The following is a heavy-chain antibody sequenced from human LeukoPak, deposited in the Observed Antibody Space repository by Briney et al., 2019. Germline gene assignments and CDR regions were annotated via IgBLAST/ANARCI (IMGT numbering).Heavy chain of an antibody. Sequence: GASVKVSCKASGYTFTSYGISWVRQDPGQGLEWMGWISAYNGNTNYAQKLQGRVTMTTDTSTSTAYMELRSLRSEDMAVYYCARDAGGSGSYSHDYWGQGTLVTVSS. D-gene: IGHD3-10*01. CDR1: GYTFTSYG. J-gene: IGHJ4*02. CDR3: ARDAGGSGSYSHDY. V-gene: IGHV1-18*03. CDR2: ISAYNGNT.